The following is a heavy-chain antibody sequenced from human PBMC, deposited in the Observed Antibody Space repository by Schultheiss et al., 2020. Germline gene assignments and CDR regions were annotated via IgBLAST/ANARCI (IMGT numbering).Heavy chain of an antibody. CDR2: INPNGGGT. CDR3: ARDFAAAGQGVFKGGIDY. J-gene: IGHJ4*02. Sequence: ASVKVSCKASGYTFTGYYMHWVRQAPGQGLEWMGWINPNGGGTNYAQKFQGRFTATRDTSISTAYMELSRLTGDDTAVYYCARDFAAAGQGVFKGGIDYWGQGTLVTVSS. D-gene: IGHD3-10*01. V-gene: IGHV1-2*02. CDR1: GYTFTGYY.